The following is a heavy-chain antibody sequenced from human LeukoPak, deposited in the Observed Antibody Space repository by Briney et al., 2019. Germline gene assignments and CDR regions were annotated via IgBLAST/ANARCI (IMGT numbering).Heavy chain of an antibody. CDR1: GGSFSGYY. CDR3: ARGYCTNGVCYTRYYFDY. Sequence: PSETLSLTCAVYGGSFSGYYWSWIRQPPGKGLEWIGEINHSGSTNYNPSLKSRVTISVDTSKNQFSLKLSSVTAADTAVYYCARGYCTNGVCYTRYYFDYWGQGTLVTVSS. D-gene: IGHD2-8*01. V-gene: IGHV4-34*01. J-gene: IGHJ4*02. CDR2: INHSGST.